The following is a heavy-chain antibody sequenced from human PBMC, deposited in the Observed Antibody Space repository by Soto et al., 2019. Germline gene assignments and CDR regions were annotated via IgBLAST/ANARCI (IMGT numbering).Heavy chain of an antibody. CDR3: ARRLEQCLSPACYYCMDV. CDR1: GFTFSIYW. Sequence: GGSLRLSCAASGFTFSIYWMHWVRQAPGKGLVWVSRINSDGSSTSYADSWKGRFTISRDNAKYMLYLQMNSLRAEATAVYYCARRLEQCLSPACYYCMDVWGQGTTVTVSS. D-gene: IGHD6-19*01. CDR2: INSDGSST. V-gene: IGHV3-74*01. J-gene: IGHJ6*02.